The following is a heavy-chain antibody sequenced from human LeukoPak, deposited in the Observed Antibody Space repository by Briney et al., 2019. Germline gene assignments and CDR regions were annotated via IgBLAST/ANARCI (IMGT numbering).Heavy chain of an antibody. CDR3: ARDQWELGY. D-gene: IGHD1-26*01. CDR1: GGTFSSYT. CDR2: IIPILGIA. V-gene: IGHV1-69*04. Sequence: APVKVSCKASGGTFSSYTISWVRQAPGQGLEWMGRIIPILGIANYAQKFQGRVTITADKSTSTAYMELSSLRSEDTAVYYRARDQWELGYWGQGTLVTVSS. J-gene: IGHJ4*02.